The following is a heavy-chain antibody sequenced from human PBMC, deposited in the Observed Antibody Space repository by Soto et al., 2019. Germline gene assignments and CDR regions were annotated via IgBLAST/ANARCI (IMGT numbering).Heavy chain of an antibody. D-gene: IGHD5-12*01. CDR2: ISAAGGTT. CDR1: GFTFSSYA. Sequence: GGSLRLSCAAAGFTFSSYAMSWVRQAPGKGLEWVSSISAAGGTTYYAESVTGRFTITRDNLKSTMFLQMNSLRAEDTATYYCAKNRGPLGGSFDPWGQGALVTVSS. CDR3: AKNRGPLGGSFDP. V-gene: IGHV3-23*01. J-gene: IGHJ5*02.